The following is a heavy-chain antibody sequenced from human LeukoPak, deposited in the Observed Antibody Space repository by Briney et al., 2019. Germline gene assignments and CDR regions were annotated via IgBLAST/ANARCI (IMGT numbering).Heavy chain of an antibody. V-gene: IGHV1-69*05. CDR1: GGTFSSYA. Sequence: SVKVSCKAPGGTFSSYAISWVRQAPGQGLEWMGGIIPIFGTANYAQKFQGRVTITTNESTSTAYMELSSLRSEDTAVYYCASYCGGDCYPNHDAFDIWGQGTMVTVSS. D-gene: IGHD2-21*02. J-gene: IGHJ3*02. CDR2: IIPIFGTA. CDR3: ASYCGGDCYPNHDAFDI.